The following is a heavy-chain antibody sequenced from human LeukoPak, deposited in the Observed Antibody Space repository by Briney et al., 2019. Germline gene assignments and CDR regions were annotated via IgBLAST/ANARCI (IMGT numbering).Heavy chain of an antibody. CDR1: GGSISSYY. CDR2: IYYSGST. D-gene: IGHD4-17*01. J-gene: IGHJ5*02. V-gene: IGHV4-59*01. CDR3: AREDYGPSRGPNWFDP. Sequence: SETLSLTCTVSGGSISSYYWSWIRQPPGKGLEWIGYIYYSGSTNYNPSLKSRVTISVDTSKNQFSLKLSSVTAADTAVYYCAREDYGPSRGPNWFDPWGQGTLVTVSS.